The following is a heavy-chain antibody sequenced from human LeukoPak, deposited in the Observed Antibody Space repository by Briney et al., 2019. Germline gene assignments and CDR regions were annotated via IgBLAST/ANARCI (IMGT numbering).Heavy chain of an antibody. J-gene: IGHJ4*02. CDR2: VSAYNGVT. V-gene: IGHV1-18*01. D-gene: IGHD4-17*01. CDR3: ARAGAAVTMFFDF. CDR1: GYTFTGYA. Sequence: ASVKVSCKASGYTFTGYAIGWVRQAPGQGLEWMGWVSAYNGVTNYPQKFQGRVTLTTDTSTSTAYMELRSLTSDDTALYYRARAGAAVTMFFDFWGQGTLVTVSS.